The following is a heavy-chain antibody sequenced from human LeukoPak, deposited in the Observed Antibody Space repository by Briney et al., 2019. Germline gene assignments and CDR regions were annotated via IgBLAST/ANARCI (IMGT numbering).Heavy chain of an antibody. D-gene: IGHD4-23*01. CDR1: GGSISSYY. Sequence: PSETLSLTCTVSGGSISSYYWSWIRQHPGKGLEWIGYIYYSGSTYYNPSLKSRVTISVDTSKNQFSLKLSSVTAADTAVYYCARDQGGGHGDYWGQGTLVTVSS. CDR3: ARDQGGGHGDY. V-gene: IGHV4-59*06. J-gene: IGHJ4*02. CDR2: IYYSGST.